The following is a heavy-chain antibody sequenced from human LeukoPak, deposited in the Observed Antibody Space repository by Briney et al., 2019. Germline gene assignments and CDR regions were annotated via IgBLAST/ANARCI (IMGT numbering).Heavy chain of an antibody. CDR3: AKRGVVIRVILVGFHKEAYYFDS. CDR2: ISDSGGKT. CDR1: GITLSNYG. J-gene: IGHJ4*02. D-gene: IGHD3-10*01. V-gene: IGHV3-23*01. Sequence: GGSLRLSCAVSGITLSNYGMSWVRQAPGKGLEWVAGISDSGGKTKYADSVKGRFTISRDNPKNTLHLQMNSLRAEDTAVYLCAKRGVVIRVILVGFHKEAYYFDSWGQGALVTVSS.